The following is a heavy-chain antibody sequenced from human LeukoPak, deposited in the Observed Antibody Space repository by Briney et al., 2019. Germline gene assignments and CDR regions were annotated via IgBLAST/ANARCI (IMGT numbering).Heavy chain of an antibody. CDR1: GYTFTGYY. J-gene: IGHJ6*02. Sequence: GASVKVSCKASGYTFTGYYMHWVRQAPGQGLEWMGWINPNSGGTNYAQKFQGWVTMTRDTSISTAYMELSRLRSDDTAVYYCARVGYYDSSGYPYGMDVWGQGTTVTVSS. CDR2: INPNSGGT. D-gene: IGHD3-22*01. CDR3: ARVGYYDSSGYPYGMDV. V-gene: IGHV1-2*04.